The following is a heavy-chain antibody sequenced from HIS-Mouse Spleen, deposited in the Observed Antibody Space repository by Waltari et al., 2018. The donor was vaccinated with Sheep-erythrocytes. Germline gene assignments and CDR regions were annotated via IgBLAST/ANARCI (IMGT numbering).Heavy chain of an antibody. CDR1: GWSFSGYY. V-gene: IGHV4-34*01. D-gene: IGHD3-9*01. CDR2: INHRGST. CDR3: AREGRRTGFDY. J-gene: IGHJ4*02. Sequence: QVQLQQWGAGLLKPSETLSLTCAVYGWSFSGYYWSWIRQPPGKGLAWIGEINHRGSTNYTPSLKGRVTISVDTSRNQFSLKLSSVTAADTAVYYCAREGRRTGFDYWGQGTLVTVSS.